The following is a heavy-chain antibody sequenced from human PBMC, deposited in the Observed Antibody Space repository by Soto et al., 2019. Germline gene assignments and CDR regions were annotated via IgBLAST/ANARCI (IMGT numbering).Heavy chain of an antibody. Sequence: ASVKVSCKASGYTFTSYGISWVRQAPGQGLEWMGIISPNNGNTNYAQKFQGRVTMTRDTSTSTVYMELSSLRSEDTAVYYCARVSPAARSSLFDPWGQGTLVTVSS. J-gene: IGHJ5*02. D-gene: IGHD2-2*01. CDR3: ARVSPAARSSLFDP. V-gene: IGHV1-18*01. CDR1: GYTFTSYG. CDR2: ISPNNGNT.